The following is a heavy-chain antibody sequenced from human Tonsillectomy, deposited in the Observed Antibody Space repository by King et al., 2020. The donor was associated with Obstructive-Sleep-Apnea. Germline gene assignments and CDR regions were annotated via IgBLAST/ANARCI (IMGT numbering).Heavy chain of an antibody. V-gene: IGHV3-7*03. CDR3: ARDLAPPGIAVAGTGY. D-gene: IGHD6-19*01. Sequence: VQLVESGGGLVQPGGSLRLSYAASGFTFSSYWMSWVRQAPGKGREWGANINQDGSEKSFVDSVKGRFTRSRDNAKNALYRQRNSLRAEDTAVYYCARDLAPPGIAVAGTGYWGQGTLVTVSS. CDR2: INQDGSEK. CDR1: GFTFSSYW. J-gene: IGHJ4*02.